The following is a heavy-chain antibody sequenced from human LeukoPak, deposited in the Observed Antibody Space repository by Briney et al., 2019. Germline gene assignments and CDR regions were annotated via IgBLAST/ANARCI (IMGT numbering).Heavy chain of an antibody. CDR3: AGGGGTAMADY. J-gene: IGHJ4*02. D-gene: IGHD5-18*01. CDR2: INHSGST. Sequence: PSETLSLTCAAYGGSFSGYYWSWIRQPPGKGLEWIGEINHSGSTNYNPSFKSRVTISVDTSKNQFCLKLSSVTVADTAVDYCAGGGGTAMADYWGQGTLVTVSS. CDR1: GGSFSGYY. V-gene: IGHV4-34*01.